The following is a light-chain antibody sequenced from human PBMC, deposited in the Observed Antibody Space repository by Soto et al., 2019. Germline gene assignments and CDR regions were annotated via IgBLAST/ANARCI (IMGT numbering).Light chain of an antibody. CDR2: GAS. CDR3: QQLNNFPPFT. V-gene: IGKV1-9*01. CDR1: QGISNY. J-gene: IGKJ3*01. Sequence: IQLTQSPSSLSASIGDRVTITCRASQGISNYLACYQQKPGKAPKLLIYGASTLQSGVPSRFNGSGSGTDFTLTISSLQPEDLATYYCQQLNNFPPFTFGPGTKVDLK.